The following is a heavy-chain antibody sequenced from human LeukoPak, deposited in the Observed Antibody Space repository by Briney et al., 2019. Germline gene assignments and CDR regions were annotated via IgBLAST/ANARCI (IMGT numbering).Heavy chain of an antibody. V-gene: IGHV3-21*01. Sequence: PGESLRLSCVVSGFNFTAYSINWVRQAPGMGLEWVSSISTGTNYKYYADSVKGRFTISRDNAKNSVYLQMNSLRVGETAVYYCATGGLYSSSDTWGQGTLVIVSS. D-gene: IGHD6-6*01. CDR1: GFNFTAYS. J-gene: IGHJ5*02. CDR3: ATGGLYSSSDT. CDR2: ISTGTNYK.